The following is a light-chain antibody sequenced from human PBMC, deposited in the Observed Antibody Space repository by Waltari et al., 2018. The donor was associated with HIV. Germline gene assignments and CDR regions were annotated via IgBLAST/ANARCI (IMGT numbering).Light chain of an antibody. CDR3: QVYGDSRT. V-gene: IGKV3-20*01. CDR2: HAS. J-gene: IGKJ1*01. CDR1: QSVSTN. Sequence: EIVLTQSPGTLSLSPGETATLSCRASQSVSTNLAWYQQKPGQAPRLLIYHASSRVTGIPDRFSGSGSGTDFTLTIGRLDPEDFAVYYCQVYGDSRTFGQGTKVEIK.